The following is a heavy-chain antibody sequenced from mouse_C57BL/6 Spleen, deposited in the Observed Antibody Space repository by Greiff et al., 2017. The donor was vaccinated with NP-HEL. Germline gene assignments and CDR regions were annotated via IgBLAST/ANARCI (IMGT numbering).Heavy chain of an antibody. D-gene: IGHD1-1*01. Sequence: EVKLVESGGGLVKPGGSLKLSCAASGFTFSSYAMSWVRQTPEKRLEWVATISDGGSYTYYPDNVKGRFTISRDNAKNNLYLQMSHLKSEDTAMYYCARWTTVVARDAMDYWGQGTSVTVSS. CDR3: ARWTTVVARDAMDY. CDR2: ISDGGSYT. J-gene: IGHJ4*01. V-gene: IGHV5-4*03. CDR1: GFTFSSYA.